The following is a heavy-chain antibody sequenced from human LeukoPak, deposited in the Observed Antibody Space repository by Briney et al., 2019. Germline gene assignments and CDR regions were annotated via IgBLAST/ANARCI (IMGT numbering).Heavy chain of an antibody. Sequence: SGTLSLTCAVSGGSISSSNWWSWVRQPPGKGLEWIGEIYHSGSTNYNPSLKSRVTISVDKSKNQFSLKLSSVTAADTAVYYCARGYDSSGYYSPVENFDYWGQGTLVTVSS. CDR1: GGSISSSNW. V-gene: IGHV4-4*02. CDR3: ARGYDSSGYYSPVENFDY. J-gene: IGHJ4*02. CDR2: IYHSGST. D-gene: IGHD3-22*01.